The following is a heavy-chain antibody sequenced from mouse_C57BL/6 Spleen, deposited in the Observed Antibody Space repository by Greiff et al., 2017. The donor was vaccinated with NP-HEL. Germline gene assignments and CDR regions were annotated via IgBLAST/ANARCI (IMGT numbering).Heavy chain of an antibody. CDR1: GYTFTSYW. D-gene: IGHD1-1*01. CDR2: IDPSDSYT. CDR3: ASYGSSYGY. V-gene: IGHV1-69*01. Sequence: QVQLQQPGAELVMPGASVKLSCKASGYTFTSYWMHWVKQRPGQGLEWIGEIDPSDSYTNYNQKFKGKSTLTVDKSSSTAYMQLSSLTAEDAAVYYCASYGSSYGYWGQGTTLTVSS. J-gene: IGHJ2*01.